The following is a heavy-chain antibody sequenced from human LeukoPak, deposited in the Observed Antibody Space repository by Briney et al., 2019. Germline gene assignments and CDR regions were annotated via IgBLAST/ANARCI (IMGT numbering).Heavy chain of an antibody. CDR1: GGSISSSSYY. Sequence: PSETLSLTCTVSGGSISSSSYYWGWIRQPPGKGLEWIGSIYYSGSTYYNPSLKSRVTISVDTSKNQFSLKLSSVTAADTAVYYCARASDSSGYYVDYWGQGTLVTVSS. CDR3: ARASDSSGYYVDY. V-gene: IGHV4-39*07. CDR2: IYYSGST. J-gene: IGHJ4*02. D-gene: IGHD3-22*01.